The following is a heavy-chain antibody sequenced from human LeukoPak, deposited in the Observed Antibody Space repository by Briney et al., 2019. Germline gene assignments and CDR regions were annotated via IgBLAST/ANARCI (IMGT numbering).Heavy chain of an antibody. CDR1: GFTFSTYA. J-gene: IGHJ4*02. CDR2: IIGNGGRT. Sequence: GGSLRLSCAASGFTFSTYAMSWVRQAPRKGLEWVSTIIGNGGRTYYADSVRGRFTISRDNSKNTLYLQMTSLRAEDTAVYYCAKWPVWGIAVTGRTFDYWGQGTLVTVSS. CDR3: AKWPVWGIAVTGRTFDY. D-gene: IGHD6-19*01. V-gene: IGHV3-23*01.